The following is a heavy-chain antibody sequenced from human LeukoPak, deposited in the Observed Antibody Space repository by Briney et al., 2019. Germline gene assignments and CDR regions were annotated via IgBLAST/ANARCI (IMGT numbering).Heavy chain of an antibody. CDR3: ARGFYSPPY. D-gene: IGHD4-11*01. CDR2: IYYSGRT. CDR1: GGSISSDY. V-gene: IGHV4-59*01. J-gene: IGHJ4*02. Sequence: SETLSLTCNDSGGSISSDYWSSIRQPPGKGLEWIGYIYYSGRTYYNPSLKSRITISVDTSKNQFSLKLSSVTAADTTVYYYARGFYSPPYWGQGTLVSVSS.